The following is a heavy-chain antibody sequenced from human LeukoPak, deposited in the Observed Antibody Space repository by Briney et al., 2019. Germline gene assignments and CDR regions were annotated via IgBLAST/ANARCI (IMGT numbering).Heavy chain of an antibody. Sequence: PGGSLRLSCAASGFTFRTYAMGSVRQAPGKGLEWVSAIGDSGDATYYADSVKGRFTISRDNSKNTLYLQMSSLRAEDTSLYYCATSFNWNYDHWGQGTLVTVSS. V-gene: IGHV3-23*01. J-gene: IGHJ5*02. CDR1: GFTFRTYA. CDR3: ATSFNWNYDH. D-gene: IGHD1-7*01. CDR2: IGDSGDAT.